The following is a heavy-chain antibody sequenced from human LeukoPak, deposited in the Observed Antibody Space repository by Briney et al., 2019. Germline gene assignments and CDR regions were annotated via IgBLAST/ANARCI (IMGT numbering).Heavy chain of an antibody. CDR3: ARAGVGSSSAYYYYYYYMDV. CDR1: GGTFSSYA. CDR2: IILIFGTA. J-gene: IGHJ6*03. V-gene: IGHV1-69*06. Sequence: ASVKVSCKAPGGTFSSYAISWVRQAPGQGLEWRGGIILIFGTANYAQKFQGRFTITADKSTSTAYMELSSLRSEDTAVYYCARAGVGSSSAYYYYYYYMDVWSKGTTVTVSS. D-gene: IGHD6-6*01.